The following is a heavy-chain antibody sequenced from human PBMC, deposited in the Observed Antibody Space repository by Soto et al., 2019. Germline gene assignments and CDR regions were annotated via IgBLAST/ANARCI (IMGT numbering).Heavy chain of an antibody. J-gene: IGHJ4*02. V-gene: IGHV3-64*02. CDR2: ITNDGGST. CDR3: ARVFSDNRGYYYDY. Sequence: PGGSLRLSCAASGFTFSRFGMHWVHQAPGKGLEWVSAITNDGGSTYYADSVKDRFTISRDNSKNALYLQMGSLRTEDTAVYYCARVFSDNRGYYYDYWGQGVLVTVSS. CDR1: GFTFSRFG. D-gene: IGHD3-22*01.